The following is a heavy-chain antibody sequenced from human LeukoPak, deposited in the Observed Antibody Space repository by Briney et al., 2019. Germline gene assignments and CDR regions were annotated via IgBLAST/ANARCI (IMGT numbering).Heavy chain of an antibody. CDR3: ARGPMYYYGSGSYPFDY. CDR1: GGSISSYY. J-gene: IGHJ4*02. V-gene: IGHV4-59*01. D-gene: IGHD3-10*01. Sequence: SENLSLTCTGSGGSISSYYWSWIRQPPGKGLEWIGHIYYSGSTNYNPSLKSRVTISVDTSKNQFSLKLSSVTAADTAVYYCARGPMYYYGSGSYPFDYWGQGTLVTVSS. CDR2: IYYSGST.